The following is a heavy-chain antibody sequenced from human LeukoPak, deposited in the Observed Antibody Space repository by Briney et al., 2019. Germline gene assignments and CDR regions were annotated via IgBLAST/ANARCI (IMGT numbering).Heavy chain of an antibody. CDR2: IYTSGST. V-gene: IGHV4-4*09. J-gene: IGHJ4*02. CDR1: GGSISSYY. D-gene: IGHD6-19*01. Sequence: PSETLSLTCTVSGGSISSYYWSWIRQPPGKGLEWIGYIYTSGSTNYNPSLKSRVTISVDTSKNQFSLKLSSVTAADTAVYYCARGSAGTVFDYWGQGTLVTVSS. CDR3: ARGSAGTVFDY.